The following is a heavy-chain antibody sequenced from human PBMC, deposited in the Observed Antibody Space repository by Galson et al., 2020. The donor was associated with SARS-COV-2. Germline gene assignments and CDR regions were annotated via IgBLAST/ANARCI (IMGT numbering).Heavy chain of an antibody. Sequence: SETLSLTCTVSGGSISSSSYYWGWIRQPPGKGLEWIGSIYYSGSTYYNPSLKSRVTISVDTSKNQFSLKLSSVTAADTAVYYCARETQYCSSTSCPGHNWFDPWGQGTLVTVSS. CDR3: ARETQYCSSTSCPGHNWFDP. D-gene: IGHD2-2*01. CDR1: GGSISSSSYY. V-gene: IGHV4-39*02. CDR2: IYYSGST. J-gene: IGHJ5*02.